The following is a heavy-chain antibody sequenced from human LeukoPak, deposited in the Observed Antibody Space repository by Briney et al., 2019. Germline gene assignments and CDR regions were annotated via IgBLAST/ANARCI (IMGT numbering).Heavy chain of an antibody. D-gene: IGHD6-6*01. V-gene: IGHV4-4*02. Sequence: PSETLSLTCAVSNGSISSIHWWSWVRQPPGKGLEWIGEIYHNGRTTYNPSLQSRVTISVDTSKNQFSLKLSSVTAADTAVYYCARVRPLEYSSSFDAFDIWGQGTMVTVSS. CDR2: IYHNGRT. CDR3: ARVRPLEYSSSFDAFDI. CDR1: NGSISSIHW. J-gene: IGHJ3*02.